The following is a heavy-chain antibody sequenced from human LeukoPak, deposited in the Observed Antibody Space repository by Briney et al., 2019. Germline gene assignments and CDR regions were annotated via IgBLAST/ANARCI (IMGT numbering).Heavy chain of an antibody. Sequence: SETLSLTCTVSGGSISSYYWSWIRQPPGKGLEWIGYIYYSGSTNYNPSLKSRVTISVDTSKNQFSLKLSSVTAADTAVYYCARGVQGHTADTTGRYYYYMDVWGKGTTVTVSS. CDR1: GGSISSYY. J-gene: IGHJ6*03. V-gene: IGHV4-59*01. CDR2: IYYSGST. D-gene: IGHD3-10*01. CDR3: ARGVQGHTADTTGRYYYYMDV.